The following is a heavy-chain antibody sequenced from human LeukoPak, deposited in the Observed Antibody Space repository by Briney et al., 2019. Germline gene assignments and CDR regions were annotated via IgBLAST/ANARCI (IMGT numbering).Heavy chain of an antibody. CDR3: AKYAPPTTVVTRFFDS. Sequence: PGGSLRLSCAASGFTFDDYAMHWVRQAPGKGLEWVSGISWNSGSIGYADSVKGRFTISRDNAKNSLYLQMNSLRVEDTAIYYCAKYAPPTTVVTRFFDSWGQGTLVTVSS. CDR1: GFTFDDYA. J-gene: IGHJ4*02. D-gene: IGHD4-23*01. V-gene: IGHV3-9*01. CDR2: ISWNSGSI.